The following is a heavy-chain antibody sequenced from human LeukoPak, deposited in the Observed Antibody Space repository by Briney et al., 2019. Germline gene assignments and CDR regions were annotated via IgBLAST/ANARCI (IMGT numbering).Heavy chain of an antibody. CDR3: AKERNWSVVAATLNWFAP. CDR1: GFTFSSYA. CDR2: ISGSGGST. Sequence: GGSLRLSCAASGFTFSSYAMSWVRQAPGKGLEWVSAISGSGGSTYYADSVKGRFTISRDNSKNTLYLQMNSLRAEDTAVYYCAKERNWSVVAATLNWFAPWGQGTLVTVSS. V-gene: IGHV3-23*01. J-gene: IGHJ5*02. D-gene: IGHD2-15*01.